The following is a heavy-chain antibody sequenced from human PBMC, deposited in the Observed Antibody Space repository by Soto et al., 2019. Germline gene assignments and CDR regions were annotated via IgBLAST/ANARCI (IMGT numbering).Heavy chain of an antibody. CDR3: AKSLSSSWYGGYYFDY. CDR2: NSGSGGST. Sequence: GGSLRLSCAASGFTFSSYAMSWVRQAPGKGLEWVSANSGSGGSTYYADSVKGRFTISRDNSKNTLYLQMNSLRAEDTAVYYCAKSLSSSWYGGYYFDYWGQGTLVTVSS. D-gene: IGHD6-13*01. V-gene: IGHV3-23*01. CDR1: GFTFSSYA. J-gene: IGHJ4*02.